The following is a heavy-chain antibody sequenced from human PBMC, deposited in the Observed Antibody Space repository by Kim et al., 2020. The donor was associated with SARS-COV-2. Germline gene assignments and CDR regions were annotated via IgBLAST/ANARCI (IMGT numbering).Heavy chain of an antibody. CDR3: ASELTYYYDSSGYYGIDY. V-gene: IGHV3-30*01. Sequence: KGRFTIPRDNSKNTLYLQMNSLRAEDTAVYYCASELTYYYDSSGYYGIDYWGQGTLVTVSS. D-gene: IGHD3-22*01. J-gene: IGHJ4*02.